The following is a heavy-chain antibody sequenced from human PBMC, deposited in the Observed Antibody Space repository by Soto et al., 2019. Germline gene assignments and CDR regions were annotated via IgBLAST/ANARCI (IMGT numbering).Heavy chain of an antibody. CDR3: ARGRVDTAMVGDYYYYYGMDV. Sequence: PSETLSLTCTVSGGSISSGGYYWSWIRQHPGKGLEWIGYIYYSGSTYYNPSLKSRVTISVDTSKNQFSLKLSSVTAADTAVYYCARGRVDTAMVGDYYYYYGMDVWGQGTTVTVSS. CDR1: GGSISSGGYY. V-gene: IGHV4-31*03. CDR2: IYYSGST. J-gene: IGHJ6*02. D-gene: IGHD5-18*01.